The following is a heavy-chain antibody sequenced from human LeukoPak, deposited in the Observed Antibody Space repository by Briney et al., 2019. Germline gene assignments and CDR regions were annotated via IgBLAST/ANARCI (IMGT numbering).Heavy chain of an antibody. CDR2: ISGDGTNI. V-gene: IGHV3-74*01. Sequence: GGSLRLSCVASGFTFSSYYMQWVRQDPRKGLVWVSRISGDGTNINYADSVRGRFTISRDNAKNSLYLQMNSLRAEDTAVYYCARVYRNEEGFWTPNNYMDVWGKGTTVTVSS. CDR1: GFTFSSYY. J-gene: IGHJ6*03. D-gene: IGHD3/OR15-3a*01. CDR3: ARVYRNEEGFWTPNNYMDV.